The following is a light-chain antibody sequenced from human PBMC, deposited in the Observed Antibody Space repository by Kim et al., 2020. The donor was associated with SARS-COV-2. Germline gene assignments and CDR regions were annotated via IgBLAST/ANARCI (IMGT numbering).Light chain of an antibody. J-gene: IGKJ4*01. V-gene: IGKV1-5*03. CDR3: QQYDDYPLT. Sequence: DIQMTQSPSTLSASVGDRVTITCRASESISSWLAWYQQKSGKAPKLLIYKTSDLERGVPSRFSGSGSGTDFTLTISSLQPDDFGTYYCQQYDDYPLTFGGGTKVYIK. CDR1: ESISSW. CDR2: KTS.